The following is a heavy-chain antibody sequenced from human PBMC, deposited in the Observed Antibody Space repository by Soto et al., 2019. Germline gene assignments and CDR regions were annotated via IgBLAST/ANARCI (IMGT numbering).Heavy chain of an antibody. V-gene: IGHV2-5*01. Sequence: SRHNAGEPTPTLTLTCTFSGFSLSTRGVAVGWIRQPPGKALEWLALIYWNDDKRYSPSLKRRLTITKDTSKYQVVLTMTNKDPVDTATYYCADSRYSSSWYWGYWGQGTLVTVSS. CDR3: ADSRYSSSWYWGY. CDR2: IYWNDDK. CDR1: GFSLSTRGVA. J-gene: IGHJ4*02. D-gene: IGHD6-13*01.